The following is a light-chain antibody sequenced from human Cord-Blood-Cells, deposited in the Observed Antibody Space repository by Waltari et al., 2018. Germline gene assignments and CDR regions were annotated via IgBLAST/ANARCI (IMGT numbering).Light chain of an antibody. Sequence: QSALTQPASVSGSPGQSITLSCTGTSSAVGTYTLVSWYQQHPDKAPKLMIYEVSKRPSGVSNRFSGSKSGNTASLTISGLQAEDEADYYCCSYAGSSTYVFGTGTKVTVL. CDR1: SSAVGTYTL. J-gene: IGLJ1*01. CDR3: CSYAGSSTYV. CDR2: EVS. V-gene: IGLV2-23*02.